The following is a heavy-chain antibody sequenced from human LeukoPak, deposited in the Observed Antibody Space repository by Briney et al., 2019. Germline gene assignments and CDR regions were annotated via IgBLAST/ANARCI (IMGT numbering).Heavy chain of an antibody. J-gene: IGHJ4*02. V-gene: IGHV3-48*02. D-gene: IGHD1-26*01. Sequence: GGSLRLSCAASGFTFSSYNMNWVRQAPGKGLEWVSYISSSSSTIYYADSAKGRFTVSRDNAKNSLYLQMNSLRDEDTAVYYCARDGVVGVTGFGSYWGQGTLVTVSS. CDR2: ISSSSSTI. CDR3: ARDGVVGVTGFGSY. CDR1: GFTFSSYN.